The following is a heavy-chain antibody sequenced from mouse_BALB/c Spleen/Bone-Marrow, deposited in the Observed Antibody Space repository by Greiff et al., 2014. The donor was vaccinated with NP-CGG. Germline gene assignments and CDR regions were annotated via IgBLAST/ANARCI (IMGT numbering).Heavy chain of an antibody. CDR2: ISNGSSTI. D-gene: IGHD2-4*01. CDR1: GFTFSSFG. CDR3: ARKGAMITHYYAMDY. J-gene: IGHJ4*01. V-gene: IGHV5-17*02. Sequence: VQLKESGGGLVQPGGSRKLSCAASGFTFSSFGMHWVRQAPEKGLEWVAYISNGSSTIYYADTVKGRFTISSDNPKNTLFLQMTSLRSEDTAMYYCARKGAMITHYYAMDYWGQGTSVTVSS.